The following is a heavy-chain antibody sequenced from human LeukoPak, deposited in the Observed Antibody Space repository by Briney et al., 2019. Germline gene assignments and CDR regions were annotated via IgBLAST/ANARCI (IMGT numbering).Heavy chain of an antibody. CDR2: INQDGSEK. CDR1: GFTVSSNY. CDR3: VRAMDV. Sequence: GGSLRLSCAASGFTVSSNYMSWVRQAPGKGLEWVANINQDGSEKYYVDSGKGRFTISRDNAKNSLYLQMNSLRAEDTAVYYCVRAMDVWGQGTTVTVSS. V-gene: IGHV3-7*01. J-gene: IGHJ6*02.